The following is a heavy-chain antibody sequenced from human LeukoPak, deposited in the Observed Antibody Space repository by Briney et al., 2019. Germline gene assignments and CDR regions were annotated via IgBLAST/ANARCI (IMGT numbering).Heavy chain of an antibody. J-gene: IGHJ4*02. Sequence: PSETLSLICAVYGGSFSGYYWGWIRQPSGKGLEWIGSIYYSGSTYYNPSLKSRVTISVDTSKNQFSLKLSSVTAADTAVYYCASSDCSSTSCFGGEFDYWGQGTLVTVSS. CDR2: IYYSGST. CDR3: ASSDCSSTSCFGGEFDY. CDR1: GGSFSGYY. V-gene: IGHV4-39*01. D-gene: IGHD2-2*01.